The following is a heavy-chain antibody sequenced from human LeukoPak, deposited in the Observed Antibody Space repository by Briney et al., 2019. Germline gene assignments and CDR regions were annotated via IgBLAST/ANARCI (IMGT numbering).Heavy chain of an antibody. V-gene: IGHV4-34*01. CDR3: ARGSSWAGYYYYYYMDV. Sequence: SETLSLTCAVYGGSFSGYYWSWIRQPPGKGLEWIGEINHSGSTNYNPSLKSRVTISVDTSKDQFSLKLSSVTAADTAVYYCARGSSWAGYYYYYYMDVWGKGTMVTVSS. CDR2: INHSGST. D-gene: IGHD6-13*01. J-gene: IGHJ6*03. CDR1: GGSFSGYY.